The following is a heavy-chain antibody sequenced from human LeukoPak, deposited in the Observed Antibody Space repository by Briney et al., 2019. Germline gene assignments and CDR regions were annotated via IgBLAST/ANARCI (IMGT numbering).Heavy chain of an antibody. D-gene: IGHD2-15*01. V-gene: IGHV4-59*01. J-gene: IGHJ4*02. CDR3: AKAGAVVVVAAKYFDY. CDR1: GGSISSYY. CDR2: IYYSGST. Sequence: SETLSLTCTVSGGSISSYYWSWIRQPPGKGLEWIGYIYYSGSTNYNPSLKSRVTISVDTSKNQFSLKLSSVTAADTAVYYCAKAGAVVVVAAKYFDYWGQGTLVTVSS.